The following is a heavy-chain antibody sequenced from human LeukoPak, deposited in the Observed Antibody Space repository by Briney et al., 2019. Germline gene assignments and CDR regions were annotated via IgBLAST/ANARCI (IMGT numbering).Heavy chain of an antibody. Sequence: ASVTVSCKASGYTFTSYDINWVRQATGQGVEWMGWMNPNSGNTGYAQKFQGRVTMTRNTSISTAYMELSSLRSEDTAVYYCARGGVVPAASHFDYWGQGTLVTVSS. D-gene: IGHD2-2*01. V-gene: IGHV1-8*01. CDR2: MNPNSGNT. CDR3: ARGGVVPAASHFDY. J-gene: IGHJ4*02. CDR1: GYTFTSYD.